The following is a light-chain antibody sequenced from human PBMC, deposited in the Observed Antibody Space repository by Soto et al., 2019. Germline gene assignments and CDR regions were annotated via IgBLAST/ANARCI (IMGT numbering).Light chain of an antibody. J-gene: IGKJ4*01. CDR3: MQALQTPVT. CDR2: SGS. V-gene: IGKV2-28*01. CDR1: QSLLHSDGYNY. Sequence: DIVLTQSSLSLPVTPGEPASISCRSSQSLLHSDGYNYLDWYMQKPGHSPQLLIYSGSHRASGVPDRFSGSGSGTDFTLKISRVEAEDVGVYYCMQALQTPVTFGGGTKVEIK.